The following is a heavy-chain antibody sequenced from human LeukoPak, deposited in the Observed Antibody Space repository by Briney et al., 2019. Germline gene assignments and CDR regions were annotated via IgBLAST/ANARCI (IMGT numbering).Heavy chain of an antibody. CDR3: AKDTDYDSSGYDAFDI. CDR2: INSDGSST. D-gene: IGHD3-22*01. V-gene: IGHV3-74*01. Sequence: GGSLRLSCAASGFTFSSYWMHWVRQAPGKGLVWVSRINSDGSSTSYADSVKGRFTISRDNAKNTLYLQMNSLRAEDMALYYCAKDTDYDSSGYDAFDIWGQGTMVTVSS. CDR1: GFTFSSYW. J-gene: IGHJ3*02.